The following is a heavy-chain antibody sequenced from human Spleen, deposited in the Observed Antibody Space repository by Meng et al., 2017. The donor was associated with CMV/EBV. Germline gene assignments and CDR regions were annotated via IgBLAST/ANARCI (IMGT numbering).Heavy chain of an antibody. V-gene: IGHV1-69*06. J-gene: IGHJ4*02. CDR2: IIPIFGTA. CDR3: AAQANYGGKYFDY. Sequence: SVKVSCKASGGTFSSYAISWVRQAPGQGLEWMGGIIPIFGTANYAQKFKGRVTITADKSTSTAYMELSSLRSEDTAVYYCAAQANYGGKYFDYWGQGTLVTVSS. D-gene: IGHD4-23*01. CDR1: GGTFSSYA.